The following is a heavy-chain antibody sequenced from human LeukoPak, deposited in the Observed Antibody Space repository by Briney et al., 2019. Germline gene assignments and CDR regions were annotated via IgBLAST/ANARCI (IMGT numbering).Heavy chain of an antibody. J-gene: IGHJ4*02. CDR2: IWYDGSYK. CDR3: ARERAPYYFDY. CDR1: GFIFSNYG. Sequence: PGGSLRLSCTASGFIFSNYGMHWVRQAPGKGLEWLTVIWYDGSYKYYTDSVKGRFTISRDQSRNTLYLQMNSLRADDAAVYYCARERAPYYFDYWGQGTLVTVSS. V-gene: IGHV3-33*01.